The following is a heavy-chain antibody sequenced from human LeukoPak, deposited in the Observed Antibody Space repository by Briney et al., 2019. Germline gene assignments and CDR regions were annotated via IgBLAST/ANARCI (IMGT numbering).Heavy chain of an antibody. CDR3: AGLSGPDAFDI. D-gene: IGHD6-19*01. CDR1: GFTFTTYR. CDR2: ISSSSSNI. J-gene: IGHJ3*02. V-gene: IGHV3-21*01. Sequence: GGSLRLSCAASGFTFTTYRMNWVRQAPGKGLEWVSSISSSSSNIYYADSVKGRFTISRDNAKNSLYLQMNSLRAEDTAVYYCAGLSGPDAFDIWGQGTMVTVSS.